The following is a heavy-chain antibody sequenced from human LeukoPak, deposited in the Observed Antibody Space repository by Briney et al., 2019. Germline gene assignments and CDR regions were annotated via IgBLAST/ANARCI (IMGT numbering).Heavy chain of an antibody. Sequence: SETLSLTCTVSGGSISSGSYYWSWIRQPAGKGLEWIGRIYTSGSTNYNPSLKSRVTISVDTSKNQFSLKLSSVTAADTAVYYCARDGYSSSWGYYYYYMDVWGKGTTVTISS. CDR1: GGSISSGSYY. D-gene: IGHD6-13*01. J-gene: IGHJ6*03. CDR2: IYTSGST. V-gene: IGHV4-61*02. CDR3: ARDGYSSSWGYYYYYMDV.